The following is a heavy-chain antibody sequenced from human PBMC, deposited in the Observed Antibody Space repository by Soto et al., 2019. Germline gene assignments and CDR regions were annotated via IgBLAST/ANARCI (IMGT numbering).Heavy chain of an antibody. V-gene: IGHV1-46*01. Sequence: QVQLVQSGAEVKKPGASVKVSCKASGYTFTSYYMHWVRQAPGQGLEWMGIINPSGGSTSYAQKFQGRVTMTRDTSTSTVYMELSSLRSEDTDVYYCARDSVVGALMGHFDYWGQGTLVTVSS. D-gene: IGHD2-15*01. CDR3: ARDSVVGALMGHFDY. CDR1: GYTFTSYY. J-gene: IGHJ4*02. CDR2: INPSGGST.